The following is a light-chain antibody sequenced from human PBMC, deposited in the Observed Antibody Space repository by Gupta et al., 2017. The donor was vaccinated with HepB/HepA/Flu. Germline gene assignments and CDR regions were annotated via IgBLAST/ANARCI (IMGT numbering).Light chain of an antibody. CDR2: AAP. J-gene: IGKJ1*01. CDR1: QGIKKD. V-gene: IGKV1-6*01. CDR3: RQDDSYPRT. Sequence: AIQMTQSPSSLSASVGDRVTITCRASQGIKKDLGWYQHKPGKAPKLLIFAAPSLQTGVPSRFSGSGSGTDFTLTISSLQPEDFATYYCRQDDSYPRTFGQGTKVEIK.